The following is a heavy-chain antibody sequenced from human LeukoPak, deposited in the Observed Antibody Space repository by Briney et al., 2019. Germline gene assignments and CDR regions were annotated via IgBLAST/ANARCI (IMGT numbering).Heavy chain of an antibody. J-gene: IGHJ3*02. CDR3: ARVYYTGAGGAFDI. Sequence: PGGSLRLSCAASGFTFSNYWMHWVRQAPGKGLVWVSRINTNGSSTFYADSVKGRFTISRDNAKSTLHLQMNSLRAEDTAVYYCARVYYTGAGGAFDIWGQGTMVTVSS. D-gene: IGHD3-10*01. V-gene: IGHV3-74*01. CDR1: GFTFSNYW. CDR2: INTNGSST.